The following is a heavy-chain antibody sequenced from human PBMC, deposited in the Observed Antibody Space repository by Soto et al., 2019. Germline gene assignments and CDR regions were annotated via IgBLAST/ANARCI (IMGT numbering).Heavy chain of an antibody. J-gene: IGHJ6*02. CDR2: IYYSGST. D-gene: IGHD6-13*01. CDR1: GGSISSYY. Sequence: SETLSLTCTVSGGSISSYYWSWIRQPPGKGLEWIGYIYYSGSTNYNPSLKSRVTISVDTSKNQFSLTLSSVTAADTAVYYCARGGPYSSSWYNYYYGMDVWGQGTTVTVSS. CDR3: ARGGPYSSSWYNYYYGMDV. V-gene: IGHV4-59*01.